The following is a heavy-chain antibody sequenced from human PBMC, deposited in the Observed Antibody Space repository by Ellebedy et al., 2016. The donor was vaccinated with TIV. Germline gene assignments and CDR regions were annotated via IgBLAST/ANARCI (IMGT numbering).Heavy chain of an antibody. Sequence: SETLSLTCAVSEDYISRSNWWSWVRQSPGKGLEWIGEINHSGSTNYNPSLKSRVTISVDTSKNQFSLKLSSVTAADTAVYYCALYGDYAFHFVYWGQGTLVTVSS. CDR2: INHSGST. V-gene: IGHV4-4*02. J-gene: IGHJ4*02. CDR3: ALYGDYAFHFVY. CDR1: EDYISRSNW. D-gene: IGHD4-17*01.